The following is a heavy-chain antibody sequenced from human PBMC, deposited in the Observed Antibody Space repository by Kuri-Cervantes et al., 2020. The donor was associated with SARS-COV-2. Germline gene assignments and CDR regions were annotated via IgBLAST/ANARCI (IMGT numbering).Heavy chain of an antibody. V-gene: IGHV4-34*01. Sequence: SQTLSLTCAVYGGSFRGYYWTWIRQPPGKGLEWIGEINHSGSNNYNPSLQRRVTISVDTSKNQISLKLSFVTAADTAVYYCAKRLWSGYSFRYYHYMDVWGKGTTVTVSS. CDR3: AKRLWSGYSFRYYHYMDV. CDR2: INHSGSN. D-gene: IGHD3-3*01. J-gene: IGHJ6*03. CDR1: GGSFRGYY.